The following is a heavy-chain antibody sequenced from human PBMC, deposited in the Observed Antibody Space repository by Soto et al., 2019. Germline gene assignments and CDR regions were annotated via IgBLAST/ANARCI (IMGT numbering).Heavy chain of an antibody. CDR3: AREEYIAAADHPPLTFAY. V-gene: IGHV3-21*01. Sequence: GGSLRLCCAASGFTFSSYSMNWVRQAPGKGLEWVSSISSSSSYIYYADSVKGRFTISRDNAKNSLYLQMNSLRAEDTAVYYCAREEYIAAADHPPLTFAYWGQGTLVTVSS. CDR2: ISSSSSYI. CDR1: GFTFSSYS. D-gene: IGHD6-13*01. J-gene: IGHJ4*02.